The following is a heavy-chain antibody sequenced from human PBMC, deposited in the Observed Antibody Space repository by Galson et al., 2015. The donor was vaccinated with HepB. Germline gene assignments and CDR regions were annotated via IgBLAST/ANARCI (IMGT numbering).Heavy chain of an antibody. CDR3: AAAAE. CDR2: INEAGTRR. D-gene: IGHD6-13*01. Sequence: SLRLSCAASGFSFSNTWMSWVRQAPGKGLEWVANINEAGTRRDYEDSVQGRFTISRDNTKDSLSLQMNSLRGDDTAVYYCAAAAEWGQGTLVTVSS. J-gene: IGHJ4*02. V-gene: IGHV3-7*03. CDR1: GFSFSNTW.